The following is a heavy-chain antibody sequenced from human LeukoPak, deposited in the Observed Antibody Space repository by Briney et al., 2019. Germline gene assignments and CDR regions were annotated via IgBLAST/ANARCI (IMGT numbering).Heavy chain of an antibody. CDR3: ASGSGYCSGGSCSDY. J-gene: IGHJ4*02. Sequence: GGSLRLSCAASGFTFSSYEMNWVRQAPGKGLEWVSYISSSGSTIYYADSVKGRFTISRDNAKNSLYLQMNSLRAEDTAVYYGASGSGYCSGGSCSDYWGQGTLVTVSS. V-gene: IGHV3-48*03. CDR1: GFTFSSYE. CDR2: ISSSGSTI. D-gene: IGHD2-15*01.